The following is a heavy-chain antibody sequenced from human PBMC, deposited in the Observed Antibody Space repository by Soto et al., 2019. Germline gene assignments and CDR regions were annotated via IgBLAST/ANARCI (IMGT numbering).Heavy chain of an antibody. D-gene: IGHD5-18*01. CDR2: INHSGST. CDR1: GGSFSGHY. Sequence: SETLSLTCAVYGGSFSGHYWSWIRQPPGKGLEWIGEINHSGSTNYNPSLKSRVTISVDTSKNQFSLKLSSVTAADTAVYYCARGQRNTAMLLSQYYYYGMDVWGQGTTVTVS. J-gene: IGHJ6*02. V-gene: IGHV4-34*01. CDR3: ARGQRNTAMLLSQYYYYGMDV.